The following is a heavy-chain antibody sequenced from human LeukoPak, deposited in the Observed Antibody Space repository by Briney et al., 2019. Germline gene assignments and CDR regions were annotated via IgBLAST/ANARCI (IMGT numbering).Heavy chain of an antibody. CDR1: GGSVISSSYY. Sequence: PSETLSPTCTVSGGSVISSSYYWGWIRQPPGKGLEWIGSISYSGTNYNNPSLKSRVSVSIDTSKNQFSVKLTSVTAADTAMYYCASLGTLRSWGEGGRGTVSS. J-gene: IGHJ5*02. CDR2: ISYSGTN. CDR3: ASLGTLRS. V-gene: IGHV4-39*01. D-gene: IGHD7-27*01.